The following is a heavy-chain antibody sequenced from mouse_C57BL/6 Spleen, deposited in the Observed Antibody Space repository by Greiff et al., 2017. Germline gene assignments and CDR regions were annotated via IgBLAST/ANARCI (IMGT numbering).Heavy chain of an antibody. D-gene: IGHD1-1*01. V-gene: IGHV1-72*01. J-gene: IGHJ2*01. CDR3: ARCLLRGNYFDY. Sequence: QVQLQQPGAELVKPGASVKLSCKASGYTFTSYWMHWVKQRPGRGLEWIGRIDPTSGGTKYNEKFKSKATLTVDKPSSTAYMQRSSLTSEYSAVYYCARCLLRGNYFDYWGQGTTLTVSS. CDR2: IDPTSGGT. CDR1: GYTFTSYW.